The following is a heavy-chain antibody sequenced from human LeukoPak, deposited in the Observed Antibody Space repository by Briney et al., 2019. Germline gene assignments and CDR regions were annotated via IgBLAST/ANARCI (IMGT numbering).Heavy chain of an antibody. CDR1: GFTFSNYG. V-gene: IGHV3-23*01. CDR3: ARDDGSYGVDY. Sequence: GGSLRLSCAASGFTFSNYGMTWVRQAPGKGLEWVSTIVGRNGDTYYTDSVKGRFTISRDISKNTVYLQMNSLRAEDTAVYYCARDDGSYGVDYWGQGTLVTVSS. J-gene: IGHJ4*02. D-gene: IGHD1-26*01. CDR2: IVGRNGDT.